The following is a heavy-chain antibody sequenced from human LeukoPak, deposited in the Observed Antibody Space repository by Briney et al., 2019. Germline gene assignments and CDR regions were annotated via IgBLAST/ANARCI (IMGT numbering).Heavy chain of an antibody. Sequence: SVKVSCKASGYTFTSYGISWVRQAPGQGLEWMGGIIPIFGTANYAQKFQGRVTITADESTSTAYMELSSLRSEDTAVYYCARVRTYYYDSSGYLFDYCGEGDLCTVSS. CDR3: ARVRTYYYDSSGYLFDY. V-gene: IGHV1-69*13. CDR2: IIPIFGTA. J-gene: IGHJ4*02. CDR1: GYTFTSYG. D-gene: IGHD3-22*01.